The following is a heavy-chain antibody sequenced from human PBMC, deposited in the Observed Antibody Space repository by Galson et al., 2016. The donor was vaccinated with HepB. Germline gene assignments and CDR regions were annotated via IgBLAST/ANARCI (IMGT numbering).Heavy chain of an antibody. CDR3: AKTTYCYVGGCYNSYGLDV. J-gene: IGHJ6*02. Sequence: QSGAEVKKPGASVKVSCKASGYTFTSYGIGWVRQAPGQGLEWMGWISGYNGDTIYAQRLQGRVTMTTDTSTSTAYMEPRSLRSDDTAVYYCAKTTYCYVGGCYNSYGLDVWGQGTTVTVSS. CDR2: ISGYNGDT. D-gene: IGHD2-15*01. CDR1: GYTFTSYG. V-gene: IGHV1-18*04.